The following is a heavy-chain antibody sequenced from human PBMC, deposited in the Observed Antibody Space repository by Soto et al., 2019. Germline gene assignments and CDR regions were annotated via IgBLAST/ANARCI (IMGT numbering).Heavy chain of an antibody. Sequence: QAQLVQSGAEVKKPGASVKVSCKASGYTFSSYGISWVRQAPGQGLEWLGWISPYNDDTKYAQKLQGRVTMTTDTSTRTAYMDLRRLRSDDTAVYFCARGGYYDSSGSRNYHSYGMDVWGQGTTVTVSS. D-gene: IGHD3-22*01. V-gene: IGHV1-18*01. CDR2: ISPYNDDT. CDR3: ARGGYYDSSGSRNYHSYGMDV. CDR1: GYTFSSYG. J-gene: IGHJ6*02.